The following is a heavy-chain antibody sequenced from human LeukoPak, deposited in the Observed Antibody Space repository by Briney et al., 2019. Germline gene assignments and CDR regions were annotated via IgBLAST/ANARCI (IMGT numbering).Heavy chain of an antibody. J-gene: IGHJ4*02. CDR3: AKDQHGSGSYSATFPFDY. V-gene: IGHV3-23*01. CDR1: GFTFSSYG. Sequence: GGSLRLSCAASGFTFSSYGMSWVRQAPGKGLEWVSAISGSGGSTYYADSVKGRFTISRDNSKNTLYLQMNSLRAEDTAVYYCAKDQHGSGSYSATFPFDYWGQGTLVTVSS. CDR2: ISGSGGST. D-gene: IGHD3-10*01.